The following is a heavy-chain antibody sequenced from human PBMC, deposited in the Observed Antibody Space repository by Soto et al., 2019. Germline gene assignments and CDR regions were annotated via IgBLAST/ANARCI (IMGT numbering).Heavy chain of an antibody. J-gene: IGHJ6*02. Sequence: SVKFSCKASVFTFTSSAVQWVRQARGQRLEWIGWIVVGSGNTNYAQKFQERVTITRDMSTSTAYMELSSLRSEDTAVYYCAADATTVTTRRSIGMDAWGQGTTVTVSS. CDR2: IVVGSGNT. CDR3: AADATTVTTRRSIGMDA. V-gene: IGHV1-58*01. CDR1: VFTFTSSA. D-gene: IGHD4-4*01.